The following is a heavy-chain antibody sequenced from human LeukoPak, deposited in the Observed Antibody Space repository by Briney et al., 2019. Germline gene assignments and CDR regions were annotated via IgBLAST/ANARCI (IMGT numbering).Heavy chain of an antibody. Sequence: PSGTLSLTCGVSVGSISSGNWWTWVRQSPGKGLEWIGEIHQNGTRNYNPSLKSRVIISLDTFKNHISLILTSLTAADTAVYYCASAPILRGEGGEHYRCGLDVWGQGTTVIVSS. J-gene: IGHJ6*02. CDR1: VGSISSGNW. V-gene: IGHV4-4*02. D-gene: IGHD2-2*02. CDR2: IHQNGTR. CDR3: ASAPILRGEGGEHYRCGLDV.